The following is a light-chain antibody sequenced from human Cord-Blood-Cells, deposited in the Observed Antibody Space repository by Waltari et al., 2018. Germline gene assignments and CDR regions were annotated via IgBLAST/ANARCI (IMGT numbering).Light chain of an antibody. J-gene: IGKJ2*01. CDR3: QQYNNWPPYT. CDR2: GAS. V-gene: IGKV3-15*01. CDR1: QSVTSN. Sequence: EIVMTQSPPTLCVSPGERATLPCRASQSVTSNLAWYQQKPGPAPRLLIYGASTRATGIPARFSGSGSGKEFTLTIHSRQSEDFAVYYCQQYNNWPPYTFGQGTKLEIK.